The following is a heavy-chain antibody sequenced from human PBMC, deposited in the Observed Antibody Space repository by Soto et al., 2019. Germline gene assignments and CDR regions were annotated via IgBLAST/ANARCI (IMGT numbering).Heavy chain of an antibody. CDR2: IKSKTDGGTT. CDR1: GFTFSNAW. J-gene: IGHJ6*02. V-gene: IGHV3-15*07. D-gene: IGHD5-12*01. Sequence: GGSLRLSCAASGFTFSNAWMNWVRQAPGKGLEWVGRIKSKTDGGTTDYAAPVKGRFTISRDDSKNTLYLQMNSLKTEDTAVYYCTTEVATVGYYYYYGMDVWGQGTTVTVSS. CDR3: TTEVATVGYYYYYGMDV.